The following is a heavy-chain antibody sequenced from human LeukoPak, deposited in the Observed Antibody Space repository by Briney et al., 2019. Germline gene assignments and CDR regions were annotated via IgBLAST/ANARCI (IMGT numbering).Heavy chain of an antibody. CDR2: FDPEDGET. D-gene: IGHD3-22*01. CDR3: AIPLRTYYYDSSGYPSGAFDI. J-gene: IGHJ3*02. V-gene: IGHV1-24*01. CDR1: GYTLTELS. Sequence: ASVKVSCKVSGYTLTELSMHWVRQAPGKGLEWMGGFDPEDGETIYAQKFQGRVTMTEDTSTDTAYMELSSLRSEDTAVYYCAIPLRTYYYDSSGYPSGAFDIWGQGTMVTVSS.